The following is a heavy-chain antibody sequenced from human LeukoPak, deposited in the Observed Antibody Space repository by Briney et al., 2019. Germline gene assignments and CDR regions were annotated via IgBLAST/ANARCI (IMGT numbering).Heavy chain of an antibody. CDR3: ARIGASRSLDY. Sequence: GGSLRLSCAASGFTFSNAWMSWVRQVPGKGLEWVANINHDGSEKYYLDSVKGRFTISRDNAENSLYLQMSSLRAEDAAVYNCARIGASRSLDYWGQGTLVTGSS. J-gene: IGHJ4*02. V-gene: IGHV3-7*04. CDR2: INHDGSEK. CDR1: GFTFSNAW.